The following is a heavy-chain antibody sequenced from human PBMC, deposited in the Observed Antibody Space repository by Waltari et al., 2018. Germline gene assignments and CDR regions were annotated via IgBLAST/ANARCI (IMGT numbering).Heavy chain of an antibody. J-gene: IGHJ6*02. CDR3: ARVSRRTYRSPVPGRHYYFGMDV. D-gene: IGHD1-1*01. Sequence: EEQLVESGGGLVQPGDSLRLSCAASGFPFSSSWMNWVRQAPGTGPLCVSRISSDASDTTYADSVKGRFTISRDNAKNTLYLQMNRLRAEDTAVYFCARVSRRTYRSPVPGRHYYFGMDVWGQGTTVTVSS. V-gene: IGHV3-74*03. CDR1: GFPFSSSW. CDR2: ISSDASDT.